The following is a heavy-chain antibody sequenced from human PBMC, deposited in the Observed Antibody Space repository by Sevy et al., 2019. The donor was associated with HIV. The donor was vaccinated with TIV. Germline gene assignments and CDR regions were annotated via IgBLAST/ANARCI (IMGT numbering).Heavy chain of an antibody. CDR2: IRNDGSHE. D-gene: IGHD2-8*02. Sequence: GGSLRLSCTASGFTFSNHAMHWVRQGPGKGPEWVAFIRNDGSHEYYADSVKGRFTISRDNSKNTLYLTMNSLRPEDTAVYYCARDRKVLMVVYAIPFDAFDIWGQGTMVTVSS. V-gene: IGHV3-30*02. J-gene: IGHJ3*02. CDR3: ARDRKVLMVVYAIPFDAFDI. CDR1: GFTFSNHA.